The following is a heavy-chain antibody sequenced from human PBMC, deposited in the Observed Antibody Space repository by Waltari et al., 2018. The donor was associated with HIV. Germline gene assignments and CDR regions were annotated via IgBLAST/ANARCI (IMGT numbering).Heavy chain of an antibody. V-gene: IGHV3-48*03. CDR1: GFTFSNYE. Sequence: EVQLVESGGGLVQPGGSLRLSCAAPGFTFSNYEMNWVRQAPGKGLEWISYISGSGSTIYYADSVKGRLTISRDNAKNSLYVQMNSLRAEDTAVYYCARSGLYDTSGYYAPFGYWGQGTLVTVSS. CDR3: ARSGLYDTSGYYAPFGY. CDR2: ISGSGSTI. D-gene: IGHD3-22*01. J-gene: IGHJ4*02.